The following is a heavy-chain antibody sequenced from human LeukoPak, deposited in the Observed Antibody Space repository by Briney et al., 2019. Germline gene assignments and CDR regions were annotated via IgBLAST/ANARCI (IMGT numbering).Heavy chain of an antibody. CDR1: GFTVSSNY. Sequence: GGSLRLSCAASGFTVSSNYMSWVCQAPGKGLEWVSVIYSGGSTYYADSVKGRFTISRDNSKNTLYLQMNSLRAEDTAVYYCAKDKARAADYYFDYWGHGTLVTVSS. J-gene: IGHJ4*01. CDR3: AKDKARAADYYFDY. CDR2: IYSGGST. D-gene: IGHD6-13*01. V-gene: IGHV3-66*01.